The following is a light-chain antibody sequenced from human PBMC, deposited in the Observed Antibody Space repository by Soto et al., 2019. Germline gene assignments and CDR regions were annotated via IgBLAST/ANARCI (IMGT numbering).Light chain of an antibody. V-gene: IGKV3-15*01. CDR1: QTINNN. CDR3: QQYNSYSRT. CDR2: GAS. Sequence: VMTQAPATLSVSPGERATLSGRASQTINNNVAWYQLKDGQVPRLVIYGASTRATDIPARFSGSGSGTEFTLTISSLQPDDFATYYCQQYNSYSRTFGQGTKVEIK. J-gene: IGKJ1*01.